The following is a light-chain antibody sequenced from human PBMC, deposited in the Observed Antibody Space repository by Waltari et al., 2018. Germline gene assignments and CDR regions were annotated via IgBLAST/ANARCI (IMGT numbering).Light chain of an antibody. J-gene: IGLJ7*01. CDR1: SSNIGKNY. V-gene: IGLV1-51*02. Sequence: QSVLTQPPSVSAAPGQRVTIPCPGGSSNIGKNYVSWYRQFPGSAPKLLIYEDTERPAGVPGRFSGSKSGTSATLDITGLQPGDEAEYYCGTWDSSLSGAVFGGGTLLTVL. CDR2: EDT. CDR3: GTWDSSLSGAV.